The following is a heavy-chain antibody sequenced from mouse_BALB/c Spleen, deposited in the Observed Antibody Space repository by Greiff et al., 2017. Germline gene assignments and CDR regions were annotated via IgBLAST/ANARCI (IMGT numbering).Heavy chain of an antibody. D-gene: IGHD4-1*01. J-gene: IGHJ4*01. V-gene: IGHV1S29*02. Sequence: EVQLQQSGPELVKPGASVKISCKASGYTFTDYNMHWVKQSHGKSLEWIGYIYPYNGGTGYNQKFKSKATLTVDNSSSTAYMELRSLTSEDSAVYYCARGANWDEENYAMDYWGQGTSVTVSS. CDR3: ARGANWDEENYAMDY. CDR2: IYPYNGGT. CDR1: GYTFTDYN.